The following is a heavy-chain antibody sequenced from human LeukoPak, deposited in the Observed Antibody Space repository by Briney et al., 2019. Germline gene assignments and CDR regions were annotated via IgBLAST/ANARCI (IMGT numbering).Heavy chain of an antibody. CDR3: ARVGDFWSGYYTADY. CDR2: IYYSGST. CDR1: GGSISSGDYY. V-gene: IGHV4-30-4*01. Sequence: PSETLSLTCTVSGGSISSGDYYWSWIRQPPGKGLEWIGYIYYSGSTYYNPSLKSRVTISVDTSKNQFSLKLSSVTAADTAVYYCARVGDFWSGYYTADYWGQGTLVTVSS. D-gene: IGHD3-3*01. J-gene: IGHJ4*02.